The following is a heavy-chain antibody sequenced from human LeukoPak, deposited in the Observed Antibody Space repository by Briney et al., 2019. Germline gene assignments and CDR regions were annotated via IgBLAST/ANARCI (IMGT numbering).Heavy chain of an antibody. J-gene: IGHJ4*02. CDR1: VVSISSYY. V-gene: IGHV4-59*01. D-gene: IGHD3-16*01. CDR3: ARGFGSPDY. CDR2: IYYSGST. Sequence: SETLSLTCTVSVVSISSYYWSWLRQPPGKGLEWIGHIYYSGSTTYNPSLKSRVTISVDTSKYQFSLNLSSVTAVDTADYYCARGFGSPDYWGQGTLVTVSS.